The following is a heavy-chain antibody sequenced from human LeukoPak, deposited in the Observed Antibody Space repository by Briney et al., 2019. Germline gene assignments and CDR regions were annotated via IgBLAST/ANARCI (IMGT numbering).Heavy chain of an antibody. CDR2: ISASGVTT. V-gene: IGHV3-23*01. D-gene: IGHD4-11*01. CDR1: GFTFSSYA. CDR3: AKDSRGNYVAWLDP. Sequence: GGSLGLSCAASGFTFSSYAMSWVRQAPGKGLEWVSAISASGVTTHYADSVKGRFTISRDNSKNTLYLQMSSLRAEDAAIYYCAKDSRGNYVAWLDPWGQGTLVSVSS. J-gene: IGHJ5*02.